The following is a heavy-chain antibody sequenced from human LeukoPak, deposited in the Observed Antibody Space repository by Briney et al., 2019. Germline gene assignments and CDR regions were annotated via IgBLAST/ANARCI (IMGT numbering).Heavy chain of an antibody. CDR2: INHSGST. Sequence: SETLSLTCAVYGGSFSGYYWSWIRQPPGKGLEWIGEINHSGSTNYNPSLKSRVTISVDTSKNQFSLKLSSVTAADTAVYYCARSGGSPDYWGQGTLVTASS. J-gene: IGHJ4*02. D-gene: IGHD1-26*01. CDR3: ARSGGSPDY. CDR1: GGSFSGYY. V-gene: IGHV4-34*01.